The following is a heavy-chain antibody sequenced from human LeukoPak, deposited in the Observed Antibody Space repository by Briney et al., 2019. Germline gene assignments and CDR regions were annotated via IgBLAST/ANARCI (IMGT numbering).Heavy chain of an antibody. D-gene: IGHD7-27*01. Sequence: PGGSLRLSCAASGFIFSDYNMHWVRQVPGKGLEWVSIISGDGGRTSYADSVKGRVTISRDNSKNSLYLQMNSLRTEDTAFYYCAKDASGSIDSWGQGTLVTVSS. CDR2: ISGDGGRT. CDR3: AKDASGSIDS. CDR1: GFIFSDYN. J-gene: IGHJ4*02. V-gene: IGHV3-43*02.